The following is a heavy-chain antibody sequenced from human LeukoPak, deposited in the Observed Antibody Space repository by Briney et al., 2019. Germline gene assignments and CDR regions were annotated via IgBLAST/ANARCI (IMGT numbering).Heavy chain of an antibody. Sequence: SETLSLTCAVHGGSFSGYYWSWIRQPPGKGLEWIGEINHSGSTNYNPSLKSRVTISVDTSKNQFSLKLSSVTAADTAVYYCARGPYSNYGIMDVWGKGTTVTVSP. V-gene: IGHV4-34*01. D-gene: IGHD4-11*01. CDR3: ARGPYSNYGIMDV. J-gene: IGHJ6*04. CDR2: INHSGST. CDR1: GGSFSGYY.